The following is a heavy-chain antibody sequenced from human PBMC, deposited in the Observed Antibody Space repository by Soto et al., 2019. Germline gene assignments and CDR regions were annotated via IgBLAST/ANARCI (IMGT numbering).Heavy chain of an antibody. Sequence: PGGSLRLSCTASGFNFSNYAMHWVRQAPGKGLEWLAVISYDGSRTHDADSVKDRFTISRDNSKKMLFLQMSGLRAEDTAIYYCARFKIAARINFDSWGQGTLVTVSS. CDR1: GFNFSNYA. CDR3: ARFKIAARINFDS. D-gene: IGHD6-6*01. J-gene: IGHJ4*02. CDR2: ISYDGSRT. V-gene: IGHV3-30*04.